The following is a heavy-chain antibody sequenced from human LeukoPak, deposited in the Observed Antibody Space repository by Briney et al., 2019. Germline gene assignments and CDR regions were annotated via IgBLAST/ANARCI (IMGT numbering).Heavy chain of an antibody. CDR1: GFTFSSYS. CDR2: ISSSSSTI. CDR3: AREPCCDS. Sequence: AGTLSLSCAASGFTFSSYSMNWVRQAQGQGLEWVSYISSSSSTISYEDSVNGSFTTSTDNATNYLYLQMISSKAEDTADYYCAREPCCDSWGQGTLVTVSS. J-gene: IGHJ4*02. V-gene: IGHV3-48*04.